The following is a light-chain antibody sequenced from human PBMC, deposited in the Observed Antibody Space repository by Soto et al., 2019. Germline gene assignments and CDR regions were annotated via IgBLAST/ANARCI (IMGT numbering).Light chain of an antibody. Sequence: QSVLTQPASVSGSPGQSITISCTGTSSDVGGYNYVSWYQQHPGKAPKLMIYDVSNRPSGVSNRFSGSKSGNMASLTISGLQAEDEADYYCSSYTSSSTPVVFGGGTKLTVL. CDR2: DVS. CDR3: SSYTSSSTPVV. J-gene: IGLJ2*01. V-gene: IGLV2-14*01. CDR1: SSDVGGYNY.